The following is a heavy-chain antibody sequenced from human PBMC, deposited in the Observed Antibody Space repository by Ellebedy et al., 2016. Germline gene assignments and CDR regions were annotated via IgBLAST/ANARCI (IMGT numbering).Heavy chain of an antibody. CDR2: ISGSGGST. V-gene: IGHV3-23*01. D-gene: IGHD3-22*01. CDR3: AKDGAGITMIVVVGNWFDP. J-gene: IGHJ5*02. Sequence: GGSLRLSXAASGFTFSSYAMSWVRQAPGKGLEWVSAISGSGGSTYYADSVKGRFTISRDNSKNTLYLQMNSLRAEDTAVYYCAKDGAGITMIVVVGNWFDPWGQGTLVTVSS. CDR1: GFTFSSYA.